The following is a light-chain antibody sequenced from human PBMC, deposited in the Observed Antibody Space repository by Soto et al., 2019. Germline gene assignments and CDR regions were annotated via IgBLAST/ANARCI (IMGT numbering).Light chain of an antibody. CDR3: LISYTGPSV. J-gene: IGLJ1*01. CDR2: DTT. V-gene: IGLV7-46*01. CDR1: TGAVTNGHY. Sequence: QDVFTRKPSLTVSPGGTVTLTCGASTGAVTNGHYPYWFQQKPGQAPRTLIYDTTNRHSWTPARFPGSLLGGKAALTLSGAQPEDESEYYCLISYTGPSVLGTWTKVTVL.